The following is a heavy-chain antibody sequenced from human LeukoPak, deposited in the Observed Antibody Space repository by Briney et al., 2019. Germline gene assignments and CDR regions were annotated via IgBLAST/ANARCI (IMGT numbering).Heavy chain of an antibody. J-gene: IGHJ5*02. CDR1: GYSISSGYY. CDR2: IYHSGST. D-gene: IGHD2-2*01. Sequence: PSETLSLTCTVSGYSISSGYYWGWIRQPPGKGLEWIGSIYHSGSTYYNPSLKSRVTISVDTSKNQFSLKLSSVTAADTAVYYCARSGVVVPAAMMSAHWFDPWGQGTLVTVSS. V-gene: IGHV4-38-2*02. CDR3: ARSGVVVPAAMMSAHWFDP.